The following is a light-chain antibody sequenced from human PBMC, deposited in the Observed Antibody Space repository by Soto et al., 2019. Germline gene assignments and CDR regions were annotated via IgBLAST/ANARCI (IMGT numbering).Light chain of an antibody. Sequence: DIVLTQSPGTVSLSPGDRAALSCGASQSLSNNFLAWYQQKPGQAPRLLISGASSRATGIPDRFSGSGSGTDFTLTITRVEPEDFAVYYCQQYATSPLTFGGGTKVDIK. V-gene: IGKV3-20*01. CDR3: QQYATSPLT. CDR2: GAS. J-gene: IGKJ4*01. CDR1: QSLSNNF.